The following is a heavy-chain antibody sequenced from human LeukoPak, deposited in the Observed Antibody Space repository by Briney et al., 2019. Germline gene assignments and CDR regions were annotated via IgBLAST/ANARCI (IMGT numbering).Heavy chain of an antibody. CDR1: GGSISSYY. V-gene: IGHV4-59*01. D-gene: IGHD6-13*01. CDR3: ARDAQQLGRGDDAFDI. CDR2: IYYSGST. Sequence: PSETLSLTCTVSGGSISSYYWSWIRQPPGKGLEWIGYIYYSGSTNYNPSLKSRVTISVDTSKNQFSLKLSSVTAADTAVYYCARDAQQLGRGDDAFDIWGQGTMVTVSS. J-gene: IGHJ3*02.